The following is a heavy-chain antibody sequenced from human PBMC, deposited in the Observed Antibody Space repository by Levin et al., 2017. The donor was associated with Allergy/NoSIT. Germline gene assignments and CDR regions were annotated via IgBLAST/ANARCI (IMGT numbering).Heavy chain of an antibody. Sequence: SETLSLTCTVSGGSISSYYWSWIRQPPGKGLEWIGYIYYSGSTNYNPSLKSRVTISVDTSKNQFSLKLSSVTAADTAVYYCARERFLEWLLTPRYFDLWGRGTLVTVSS. D-gene: IGHD3-3*01. J-gene: IGHJ2*01. CDR2: IYYSGST. V-gene: IGHV4-59*01. CDR3: ARERFLEWLLTPRYFDL. CDR1: GGSISSYY.